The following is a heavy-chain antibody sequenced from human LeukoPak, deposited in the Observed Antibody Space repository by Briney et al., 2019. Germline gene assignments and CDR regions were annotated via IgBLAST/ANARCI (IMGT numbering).Heavy chain of an antibody. CDR2: ISSSGSTI. Sequence: GGSLRLSCAASGFTFSSYEMNWVRQAPGKGLEWVSYISSSGSTIYYADSVKGRFTISRDNAKNSLYLEMNSLRAEDTAVYYCARSRYDSSGYYGIIGDWGQGTLVTVSS. D-gene: IGHD3-22*01. V-gene: IGHV3-48*03. CDR3: ARSRYDSSGYYGIIGD. J-gene: IGHJ4*02. CDR1: GFTFSSYE.